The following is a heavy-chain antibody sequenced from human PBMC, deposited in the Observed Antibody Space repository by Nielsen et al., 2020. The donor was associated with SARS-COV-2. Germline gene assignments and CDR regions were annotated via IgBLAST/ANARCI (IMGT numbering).Heavy chain of an antibody. Sequence: GESLKISCKGSGYSFTSYWISWVRQMPGKGLEWMGRIDPSDSYTNYSPSFQGHVTISADKSISTAYLQWSSLKASDTAMYYCARRNDSSGYYQDWFDPWGQGTLVTVSS. J-gene: IGHJ5*02. D-gene: IGHD3-22*01. CDR2: IDPSDSYT. V-gene: IGHV5-10-1*01. CDR3: ARRNDSSGYYQDWFDP. CDR1: GYSFTSYW.